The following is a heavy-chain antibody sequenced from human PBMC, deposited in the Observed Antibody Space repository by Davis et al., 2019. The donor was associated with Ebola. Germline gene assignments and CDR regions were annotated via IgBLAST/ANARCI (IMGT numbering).Heavy chain of an antibody. CDR2: INHSGST. D-gene: IGHD4-17*01. Sequence: SETLSLTCAVYGGSFSGYYWSWIRQPPGKGLEWIGEINHSGSTNYNPSLKSRVTISVDTSKNQFSLKLSSVTAADTAVYYCARPETKVTTGWFDPWGQGTLVTVSS. V-gene: IGHV4-34*01. CDR1: GGSFSGYY. J-gene: IGHJ5*02. CDR3: ARPETKVTTGWFDP.